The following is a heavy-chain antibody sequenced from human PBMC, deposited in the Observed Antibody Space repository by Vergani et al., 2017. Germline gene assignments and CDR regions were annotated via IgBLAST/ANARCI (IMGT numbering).Heavy chain of an antibody. D-gene: IGHD3-22*01. Sequence: QLQLQESGPGLVKPSETLSLTCTVSGGSISSNSYYWGWIRQAPGKGLEWVSYISSSGSTIYYADSVKGRFTISRDNSKNTLYLQMNSLRAEDTAVYYCARGAYYYASRDYPGAFDIWGQGTMVTVSS. CDR2: ISSSGSTI. CDR3: ARGAYYYASRDYPGAFDI. CDR1: GGSISSNSYY. J-gene: IGHJ3*02. V-gene: IGHV3-11*04.